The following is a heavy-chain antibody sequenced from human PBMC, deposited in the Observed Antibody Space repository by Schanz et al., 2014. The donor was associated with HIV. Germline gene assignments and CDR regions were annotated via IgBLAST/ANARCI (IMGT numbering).Heavy chain of an antibody. CDR2: INPNSGGT. D-gene: IGHD3-22*01. V-gene: IGHV1-2*02. Sequence: QVQLVQSGAEVKNPGASVKVSCKASGYTFSGYYIHWVRQAPGQGLEWMGWINPNSGGTNYAQKFQGRVTISRDTSISTAYMEVSRLRSDDTAVYYCASAGFDDSSGYPDYWGQGTLVTVSS. J-gene: IGHJ4*02. CDR1: GYTFSGYY. CDR3: ASAGFDDSSGYPDY.